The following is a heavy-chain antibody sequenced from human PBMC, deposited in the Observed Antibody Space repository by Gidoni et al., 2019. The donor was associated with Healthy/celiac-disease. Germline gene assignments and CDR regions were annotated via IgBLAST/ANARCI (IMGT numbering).Heavy chain of an antibody. CDR2: IIPILGIA. J-gene: IGHJ4*02. D-gene: IGHD2-15*01. V-gene: IGHV1-69*02. Sequence: QVQLVQSGAEVKKPGSSVKVSCQASGGTFSSYTISWVRQAPGQGLEWMGRIIPILGIANYAQKFQGRVTITADKSTSTAYMELSSLRSEDTAVYYCASPNCSGGSCSFDYWGQGTLVTVSS. CDR3: ASPNCSGGSCSFDY. CDR1: GGTFSSYT.